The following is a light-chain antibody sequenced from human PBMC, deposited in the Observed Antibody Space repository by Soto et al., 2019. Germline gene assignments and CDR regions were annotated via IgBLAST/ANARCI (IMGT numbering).Light chain of an antibody. CDR2: AAS. CDR1: QGIRND. V-gene: IGKV1-17*01. CDR3: LQHNNYPPLT. Sequence: DIQMTQSPSSLSASVGDRVAITCRASQGIRNDLAWYQQKPGKAPKRLIYAASSLQSGVPSRFSGSGSGTEFTLTISSLQPEDFATYYCLQHNNYPPLTFGQGTRLEIK. J-gene: IGKJ5*01.